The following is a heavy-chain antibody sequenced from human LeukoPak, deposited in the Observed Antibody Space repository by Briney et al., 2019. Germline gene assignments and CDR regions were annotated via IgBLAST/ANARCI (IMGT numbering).Heavy chain of an antibody. CDR3: AKDITPDIVGARGNWFDP. J-gene: IGHJ5*02. Sequence: GGSLRLSCAASGFTFDDYAMHWVRHAPGKGPEWVSGISWNSGSIGYADSVKGRFTISRDNAKNSLYLQMNSLRAEDTALYYCAKDITPDIVGARGNWFDPWGQGTLVTVSS. CDR1: GFTFDDYA. V-gene: IGHV3-9*01. D-gene: IGHD1-26*01. CDR2: ISWNSGSI.